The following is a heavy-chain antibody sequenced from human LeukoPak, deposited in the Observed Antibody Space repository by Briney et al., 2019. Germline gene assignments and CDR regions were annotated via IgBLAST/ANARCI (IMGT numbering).Heavy chain of an antibody. Sequence: EASVTVSCTASGYTFTSYGISWVRQAPGQGLEWMGWISAYNGNTNYAQKLQGRVTMTTDTSTSTAYVELRSLRSDDTAVYYCARAKRIAAAGTVLYYYYYYGMDVWGQGTTVTVSS. CDR2: ISAYNGNT. CDR1: GYTFTSYG. CDR3: ARAKRIAAAGTVLYYYYYYGMDV. D-gene: IGHD6-13*01. J-gene: IGHJ6*02. V-gene: IGHV1-18*01.